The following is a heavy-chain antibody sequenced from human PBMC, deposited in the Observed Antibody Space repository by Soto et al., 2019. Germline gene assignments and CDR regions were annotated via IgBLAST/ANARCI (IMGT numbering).Heavy chain of an antibody. CDR2: INTYSGKT. CDR3: ARGPGGATKPYYYYAMDV. D-gene: IGHD1-26*01. J-gene: IGHJ6*01. Sequence: QVHLVQSGGEVKKPGTSVKVSCKASGYTFNSHGISWVRQAPGQGLEWMGWINTYSGKTNYAQKCQGRVTMTTTTPTSTTYLELRSLRSGDTAVYYCARGPGGATKPYYYYAMDVWGQGTPITVSS. V-gene: IGHV1-18*04. CDR1: GYTFNSHG.